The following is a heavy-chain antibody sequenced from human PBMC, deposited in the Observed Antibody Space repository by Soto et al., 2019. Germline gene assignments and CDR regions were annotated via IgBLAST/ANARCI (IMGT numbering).Heavy chain of an antibody. CDR1: GYSFIDYY. J-gene: IGHJ4*02. D-gene: IGHD3-9*01. V-gene: IGHV1-2*02. CDR2: ISPKSGGT. CDR3: ARPPGYISDWYYFDL. Sequence: ASVKVSCKASGYSFIDYYIHWVRQAPGQGFEWMGRISPKSGGTNYAQKVEGRVTMTWDTSLNTAYMELSSLISDDTAVYYCARPPGYISDWYYFDLWGQGTLVTVSS.